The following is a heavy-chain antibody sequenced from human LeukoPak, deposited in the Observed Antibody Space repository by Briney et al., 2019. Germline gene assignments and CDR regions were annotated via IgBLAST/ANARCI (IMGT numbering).Heavy chain of an antibody. Sequence: GGSLRLSCAASGFTFSSYSMNWFRQAPGKGLEWVSYISSSSSTIYYADSVKGRFTISRDNAKNSLYLQMNSLRAEDTAVYYCARVRCSGGSCYWGQGTLVTVSS. CDR3: ARVRCSGGSCY. J-gene: IGHJ4*02. CDR1: GFTFSSYS. D-gene: IGHD2-15*01. CDR2: ISSSSSTI. V-gene: IGHV3-48*04.